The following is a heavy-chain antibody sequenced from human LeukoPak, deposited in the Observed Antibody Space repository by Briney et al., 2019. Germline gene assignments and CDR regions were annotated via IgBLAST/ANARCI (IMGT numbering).Heavy chain of an antibody. CDR3: ARGGYGSGSYNYFDY. D-gene: IGHD3-10*01. CDR1: GYTFTSYA. CDR2: INAGNGNT. Sequence: ASVKVSCKASGYTFTSYAMHWVRQAPGQRLEWMGWINAGNGNTKYSQKFQGRVTITRDTSASTAYMELSSLRSEDTVVYYCARGGYGSGSYNYFDYWGQGTLVTVSS. J-gene: IGHJ4*02. V-gene: IGHV1-3*01.